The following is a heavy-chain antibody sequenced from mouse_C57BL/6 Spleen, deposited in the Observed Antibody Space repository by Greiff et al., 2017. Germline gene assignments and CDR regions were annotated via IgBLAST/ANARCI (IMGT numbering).Heavy chain of an antibody. CDR2: IDPSDSET. CDR3: ARGLRLPYFDY. V-gene: IGHV1-52*01. J-gene: IGHJ2*01. CDR1: GYTFTSYW. Sequence: QVQLKQPGAELVRPGSSVKLSCKASGYTFTSYWMHWVKQRPIQGLEWIGNIDPSDSETHYNQKFKDKATLTVDKSSSTAYMQLSSLTSEDSAVYYCARGLRLPYFDYWGQGTTLTVSS. D-gene: IGHD3-2*02.